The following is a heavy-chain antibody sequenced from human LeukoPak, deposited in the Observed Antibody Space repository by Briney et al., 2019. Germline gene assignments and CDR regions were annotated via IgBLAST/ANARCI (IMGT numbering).Heavy chain of an antibody. CDR2: IYYSGST. Sequence: SETLSLTCAVYGGSFSCYYWSWIRQPPGKGLEWIGYIYYSGSTNYNPSLKSRVTISVDTSKNQFSLKLSSVTAADTAVYYCARDRVLTGTYYYDSSGPYDAFDIWGQGTMVTVSS. CDR1: GGSFSCYY. D-gene: IGHD3-22*01. V-gene: IGHV4-59*01. J-gene: IGHJ3*02. CDR3: ARDRVLTGTYYYDSSGPYDAFDI.